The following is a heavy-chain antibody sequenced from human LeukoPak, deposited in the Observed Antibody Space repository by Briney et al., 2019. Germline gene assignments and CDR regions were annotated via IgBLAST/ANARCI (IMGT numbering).Heavy chain of an antibody. CDR2: INPSGGST. Sequence: ASVKVSCKASGYTFTSYYMHWVRQAPGQGLEWMGMINPSGGSTSYAQKFQGRVTMTRDTSTSTVYMELSSLRSEDTAVYYCARDRGYYDSSGYYGAGMDVWGQGTTVTVSS. J-gene: IGHJ6*02. CDR3: ARDRGYYDSSGYYGAGMDV. D-gene: IGHD3-22*01. CDR1: GYTFTSYY. V-gene: IGHV1-46*01.